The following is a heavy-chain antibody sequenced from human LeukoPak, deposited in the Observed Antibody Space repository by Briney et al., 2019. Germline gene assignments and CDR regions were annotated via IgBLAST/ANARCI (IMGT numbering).Heavy chain of an antibody. CDR1: GFTFSSYW. D-gene: IGHD2-2*01. J-gene: IGHJ6*03. CDR2: IKQDGSEK. V-gene: IGHV3-7*01. CDR3: AGESAIRCQILYAFFSGTSCYAEDYMDV. Sequence: GGSLRLSCAASGFTFSSYWMSWVRQAPGKGLEWVANIKQDGSEKYYVDSVKGRFTIPRDNAKNSLYLQMNSLRAEDTAVYYCAGESAIRCQILYAFFSGTSCYAEDYMDVWGKGTTVTVSS.